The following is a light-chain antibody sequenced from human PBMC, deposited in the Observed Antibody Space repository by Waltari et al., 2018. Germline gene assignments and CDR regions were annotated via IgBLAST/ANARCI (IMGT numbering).Light chain of an antibody. CDR3: MQGTHWPYT. J-gene: IGKJ2*01. CDR2: RVS. Sequence: DVVMTQSPLSLSVTLGQTASISCKSSQILVHSDGNTHLNWFQQRPGQSPRRLIYRVSNRDSGVPDRFSGSGSGTDFTLKINKVEAEDVGIYYCMQGTHWPYTFGQGTKLDIK. V-gene: IGKV2-30*02. CDR1: QILVHSDGNTH.